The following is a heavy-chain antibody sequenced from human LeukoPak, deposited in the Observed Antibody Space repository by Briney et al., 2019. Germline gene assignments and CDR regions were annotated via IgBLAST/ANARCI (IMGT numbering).Heavy chain of an antibody. CDR3: ARDYDRRYYFDY. V-gene: IGHV3-30-3*01. J-gene: IGHJ4*02. Sequence: GGSLRLSCAASGFTFSSYAMHWVRQAPGKGLEWVADISYDGSNKYYADSVKGRFTISRDNSKNTLYLQMNSLRAEDTAVYYCARDYDRRYYFDYWGQGTLVTVSS. CDR2: ISYDGSNK. CDR1: GFTFSSYA. D-gene: IGHD3-16*01.